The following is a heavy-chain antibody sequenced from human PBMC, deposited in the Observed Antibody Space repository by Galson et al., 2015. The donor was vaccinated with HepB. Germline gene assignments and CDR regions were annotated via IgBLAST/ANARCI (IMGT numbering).Heavy chain of an antibody. CDR2: IDPSDSYT. CDR1: GYSFTSYW. V-gene: IGHV5-10-1*01. Sequence: QSGAEVKKPGESLRISCKGSGYSFTSYWISWVRQMPGKGLEWMGRIDPSDSYTNYSPSFQGHVTISADKSISTAYLQWSSLKASDTAMYYCARSLYDYVWGSQGWFDPWGQGTLVTVSS. J-gene: IGHJ5*02. CDR3: ARSLYDYVWGSQGWFDP. D-gene: IGHD3-16*01.